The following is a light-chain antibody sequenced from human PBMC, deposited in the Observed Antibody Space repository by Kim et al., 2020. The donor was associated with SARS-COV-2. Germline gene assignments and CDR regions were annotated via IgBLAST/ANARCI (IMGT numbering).Light chain of an antibody. CDR2: DAS. CDR1: QSVSTS. J-gene: IGKJ4*01. CDR3: QQRSNWRLT. V-gene: IGKV3-11*01. Sequence: SVSPGAGAPLSCGARQSVSTSVAWYQQKPGQPPRLLIYDASNRATGIPARFSGSGSGTDFTLTISSLEPADFAVYYCQQRSNWRLTFGGGTKLEI.